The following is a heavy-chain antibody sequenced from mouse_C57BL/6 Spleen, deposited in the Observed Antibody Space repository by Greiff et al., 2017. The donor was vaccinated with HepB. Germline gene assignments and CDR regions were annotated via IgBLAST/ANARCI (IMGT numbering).Heavy chain of an antibody. CDR3: TTPAYYSNWFAY. Sequence: DVKLQESGAELVRPGASVKLSCTASGFNIKDYYMHWVKQRPEQGLEWIGRIDPEDGDTEYAPKFQGKATMTADTSSNTAYLQLSSLTSEDTAVYYCTTPAYYSNWFAYWGQGTLVTVSA. J-gene: IGHJ3*01. CDR1: GFNIKDYY. V-gene: IGHV14-1*01. CDR2: IDPEDGDT. D-gene: IGHD2-5*01.